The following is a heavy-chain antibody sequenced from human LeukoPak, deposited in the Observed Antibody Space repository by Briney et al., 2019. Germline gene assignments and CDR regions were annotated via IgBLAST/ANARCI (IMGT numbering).Heavy chain of an antibody. Sequence: GSLRLSCAASGFTFSNYWMHWVRQAPGKGLVWVSRINSDGSSTTYADSVKGRFTVPRDNAKNTLYLQMNSLRAEDTAVYYCASRGVVTGAFDIWGQGTMVTVSS. J-gene: IGHJ3*02. CDR1: GFTFSNYW. CDR2: INSDGSST. D-gene: IGHD2-15*01. CDR3: ASRGVVTGAFDI. V-gene: IGHV3-74*01.